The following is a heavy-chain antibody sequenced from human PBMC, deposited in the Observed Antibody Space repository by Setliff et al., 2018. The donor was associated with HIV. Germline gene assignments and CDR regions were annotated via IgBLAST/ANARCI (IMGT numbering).Heavy chain of an antibody. CDR2: MNPNSGNT. V-gene: IGHV1-8*03. J-gene: IGHJ6*03. CDR3: ARGYLISGTQKSYYMDV. CDR1: GYIFTSYD. D-gene: IGHD1-26*01. Sequence: ASVKVSCKASGYIFTSYDINWVRQATGQGLEWMGWMNPNSGNTGYAQKLQGRVTITRNTSINTAYMELSSLRSEDTAVYYYARGYLISGTQKSYYMDVWGKGTTVTSP.